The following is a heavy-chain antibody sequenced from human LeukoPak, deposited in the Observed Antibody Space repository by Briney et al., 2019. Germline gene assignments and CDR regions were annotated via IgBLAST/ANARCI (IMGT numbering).Heavy chain of an antibody. CDR1: GFTFSSYA. CDR3: ARGMPGTNCGGDCYLNWFDP. Sequence: GSLRLSCAASGFTFSSYAMSWVRQSPGKGLEWIGRIYTSGSPNYNPSLKSRVTMSVDTSKNQFSLKLTSVTAADTAVYYCARGMPGTNCGGDCYLNWFDPWGQGSLVTVSS. CDR2: IYTSGSP. J-gene: IGHJ5*02. D-gene: IGHD2-21*02. V-gene: IGHV4-4*07.